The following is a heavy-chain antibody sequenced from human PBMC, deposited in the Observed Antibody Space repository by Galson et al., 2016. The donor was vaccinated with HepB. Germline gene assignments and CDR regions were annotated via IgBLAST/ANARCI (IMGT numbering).Heavy chain of an antibody. Sequence: RLSCAASGFSFDDYTMHWVRQAPGKGLEWVSGISWNSGNMAYADSVKGRFTISRDNAKNSLYLQMNSLRPEDTALYYCAKAPQWRSARFDPWGQGTLVTVSS. CDR3: AKAPQWRSARFDP. V-gene: IGHV3-9*01. CDR2: ISWNSGNM. J-gene: IGHJ5*02. CDR1: GFSFDDYT. D-gene: IGHD6-6*01.